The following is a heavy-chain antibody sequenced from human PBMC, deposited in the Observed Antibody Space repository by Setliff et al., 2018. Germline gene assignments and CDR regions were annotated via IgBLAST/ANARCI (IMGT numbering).Heavy chain of an antibody. V-gene: IGHV3-72*01. CDR3: TRTPCSSSRCLSQLDY. J-gene: IGHJ4*02. CDR2: FRDKASGYTT. CDR1: GFSLSDHY. D-gene: IGHD2-2*01. Sequence: GGSLRLSCAASGFSLSDHYVDWVRQAPGKGLEWVGRFRDKASGYTTEYAASVKGRFTISRDDSKNSRDLQMSSLKTEDTAVYYCTRTPCSSSRCLSQLDYWSQGALVTVPS.